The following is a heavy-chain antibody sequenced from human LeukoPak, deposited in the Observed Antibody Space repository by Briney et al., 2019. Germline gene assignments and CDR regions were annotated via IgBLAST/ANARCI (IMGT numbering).Heavy chain of an antibody. Sequence: SVTVSCKASGGTFSSYAISWVRQAPGQGLEWMGGIIPIFGTANYAQKFQGRVTITADESTSTAYMELSSLRSEDTAVYYCARDRGSSGWYWGLLDYWGQGTLVTVSS. CDR1: GGTFSSYA. J-gene: IGHJ4*02. D-gene: IGHD6-19*01. CDR2: IIPIFGTA. V-gene: IGHV1-69*13. CDR3: ARDRGSSGWYWGLLDY.